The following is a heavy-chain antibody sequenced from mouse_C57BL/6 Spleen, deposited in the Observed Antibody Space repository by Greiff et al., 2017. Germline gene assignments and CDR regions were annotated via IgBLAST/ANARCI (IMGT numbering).Heavy chain of an antibody. CDR1: GYTFTSYG. V-gene: IGHV1-81*01. D-gene: IGHD2-1*01. CDR2: IYPRSGNT. J-gene: IGHJ1*03. CDR3: AKILYGNDWYVDV. Sequence: VQLQQSGAELARPGASVKLSCKASGYTFTSYGISWVKQRTGQGLEWIGEIYPRSGNTYYNEKFKGKATLTADKSSSTAYMELRSLTSEDSAVYFCAKILYGNDWYVDVWGTGTTVTVSS.